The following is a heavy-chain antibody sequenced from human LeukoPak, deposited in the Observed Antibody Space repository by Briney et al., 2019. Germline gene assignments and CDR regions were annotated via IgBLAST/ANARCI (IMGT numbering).Heavy chain of an antibody. J-gene: IGHJ6*03. CDR3: ARRLGRKFGERFYYYHYMDV. D-gene: IGHD3-10*01. V-gene: IGHV4-34*01. Sequence: TSETLSLTCAVYGGSFSGYYWSWIRQPPGKGLEWIGEINHSGSTKYNPSLKSRVTISVDTSKSQFSLKLSSVTAADTAVYYCARRLGRKFGERFYYYHYMDVWGKGTTVTISS. CDR1: GGSFSGYY. CDR2: INHSGST.